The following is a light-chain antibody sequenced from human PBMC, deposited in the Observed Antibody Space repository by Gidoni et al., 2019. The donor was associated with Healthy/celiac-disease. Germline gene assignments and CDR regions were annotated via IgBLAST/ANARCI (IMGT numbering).Light chain of an antibody. CDR2: SVS. J-gene: IGLJ3*02. Sequence: MIYSVSIQASGVPDGFSGSKSGNTASMTISGFQAEDEADYYCNSHRRGGTPWVFGGGTKLTVL. V-gene: IGLV2-18*02. CDR3: NSHRRGGTPWV.